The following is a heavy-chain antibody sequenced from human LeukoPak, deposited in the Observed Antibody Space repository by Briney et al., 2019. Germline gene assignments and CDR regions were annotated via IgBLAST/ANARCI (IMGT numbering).Heavy chain of an antibody. J-gene: IGHJ6*02. D-gene: IGHD5-24*01. Sequence: ASVKVSCKASGYTFKSYGITWVRQAPGQGLEWMGWISANNGNTNYAQKIQGRVTMTTDTSTSTAYMELRALITDDTAVYYCARSRPPPVTNYYGMDVWGQGTTVTVSS. CDR1: GYTFKSYG. CDR3: ARSRPPPVTNYYGMDV. CDR2: ISANNGNT. V-gene: IGHV1-18*01.